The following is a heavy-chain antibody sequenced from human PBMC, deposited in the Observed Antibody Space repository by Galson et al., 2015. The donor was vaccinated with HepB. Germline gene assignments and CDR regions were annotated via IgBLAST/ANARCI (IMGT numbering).Heavy chain of an antibody. D-gene: IGHD6-13*01. CDR2: ISWNSDNI. V-gene: IGHV3-9*01. J-gene: IGHJ3*02. CDR3: AKDKGLGSSFTGPRSRLWLDAFDM. CDR1: GFTFNDYT. Sequence: SLRLSCAASGFTFNDYTMHWVRQVPGKGLEWVSGISWNSDNIGYAGSVRGRFTVSRDNRKNSLYLQMNSLRVEDTAFYYCAKDKGLGSSFTGPRSRLWLDAFDMWGQGTLVTVSS.